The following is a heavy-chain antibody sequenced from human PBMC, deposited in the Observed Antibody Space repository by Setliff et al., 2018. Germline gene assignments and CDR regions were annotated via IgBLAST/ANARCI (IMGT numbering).Heavy chain of an antibody. CDR3: AREQWLDPPGYYYMGV. CDR2: IYIGGSA. J-gene: IGHJ6*03. CDR1: GGSISSYY. V-gene: IGHV4-4*07. D-gene: IGHD6-19*01. Sequence: SETLSLTCTVAGGSISSYYWSWIRQPAGKGLEWIGHIYIGGSANYNPSLKSRVTMSIDTSKNQFSLKLNSVTAADMAVYYCAREQWLDPPGYYYMGVWAKGTTVTVSS.